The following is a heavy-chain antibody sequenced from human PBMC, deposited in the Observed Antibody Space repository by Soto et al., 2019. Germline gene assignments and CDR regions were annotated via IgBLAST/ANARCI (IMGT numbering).Heavy chain of an antibody. J-gene: IGHJ4*02. CDR1: GDSVSSNSAA. Sequence: SPTLSLTCAISGDSVSSNSAAWNWIRQSPSKGLEWLGRTYYRSKWYNDYAVSVKSRITINPDTSKNQFSLQLNSVTPEDTAVYYCARSGIQLWKDLIDYWGQGTLVTVSS. D-gene: IGHD5-18*01. V-gene: IGHV6-1*01. CDR2: TYYRSKWYN. CDR3: ARSGIQLWKDLIDY.